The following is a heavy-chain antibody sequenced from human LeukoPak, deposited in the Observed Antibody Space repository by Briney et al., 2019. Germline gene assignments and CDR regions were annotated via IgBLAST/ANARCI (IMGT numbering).Heavy chain of an antibody. D-gene: IGHD3-10*01. V-gene: IGHV3-11*01. CDR3: AREDFMVRGVITDY. J-gene: IGHJ4*02. CDR2: ISSSGSTI. CDR1: GFTFSDYY. Sequence: GGSLRLSCAASGFTFSDYYMSWIRQAPGKGLEWVSYISSSGSTIYYADSVKGRFTISRDNANNSLYLQMNSLRAEDTAVYYCAREDFMVRGVITDYWGQGTLVTVSS.